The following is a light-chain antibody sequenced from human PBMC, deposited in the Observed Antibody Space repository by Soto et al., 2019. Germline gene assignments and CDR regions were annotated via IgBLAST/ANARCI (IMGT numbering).Light chain of an antibody. CDR1: QSVFYTPNNKNY. CDR3: KHYYSFQYT. V-gene: IGKV4-1*01. J-gene: IGKJ2*01. CDR2: WAY. Sequence: DFVMTQSPDSRAGSLGLRAPISCTSGQSVFYTPNNKNYLAWYQLKAGQHPKLIIYWAYTRESGVHDRFSGSGSGTDFTLTISSMQAEDVAVYYCKHYYSFQYTFGKGNKVDIK.